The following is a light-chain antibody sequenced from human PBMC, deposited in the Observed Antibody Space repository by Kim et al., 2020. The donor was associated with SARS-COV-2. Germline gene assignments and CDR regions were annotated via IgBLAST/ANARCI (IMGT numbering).Light chain of an antibody. J-gene: IGKJ1*01. CDR3: QQTYTTPWT. CDR1: QRISNY. V-gene: IGKV1-39*01. Sequence: ASVGDRVTLTCRASQRISNYVNWYQHKSGKAPKFLIYAASSLQSGVPSRFSGSGSGTDFTLTISSLQPEDFATYYCQQTYTTPWTFGQGTKVDIK. CDR2: AAS.